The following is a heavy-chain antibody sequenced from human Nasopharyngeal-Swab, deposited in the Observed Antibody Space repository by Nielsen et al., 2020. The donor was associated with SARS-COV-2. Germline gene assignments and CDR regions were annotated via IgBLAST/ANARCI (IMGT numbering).Heavy chain of an antibody. CDR3: ARAIAARQYYYYYGMDV. Sequence: SETLSLTCTVSGGSISSGGYYWSWIRQHPGKGLEWIGYIYYSGSTYYNPSLKSRVTISVDTSKNQFSLKLSPVTAADTAVYYCARAIAARQYYYYYGMDVWGQGTTVTVSS. D-gene: IGHD6-6*01. V-gene: IGHV4-31*03. CDR2: IYYSGST. CDR1: GGSISSGGYY. J-gene: IGHJ6*02.